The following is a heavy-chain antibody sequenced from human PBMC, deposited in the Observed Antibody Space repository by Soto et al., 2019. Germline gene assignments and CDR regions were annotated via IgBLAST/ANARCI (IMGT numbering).Heavy chain of an antibody. CDR3: AKDIVVVTATDAFDI. Sequence: EVQLLESGGGLVQPGGSLRLSCAASGFTFSSYAMSWVRQPPGKGLGWVSAISGSGGSTYYADSVKGRFTISRDNSKNTLYLQMNSLRAEDTAVYYCAKDIVVVTATDAFDIWGQGTMVTVSS. CDR2: ISGSGGST. CDR1: GFTFSSYA. J-gene: IGHJ3*02. V-gene: IGHV3-23*01. D-gene: IGHD2-21*02.